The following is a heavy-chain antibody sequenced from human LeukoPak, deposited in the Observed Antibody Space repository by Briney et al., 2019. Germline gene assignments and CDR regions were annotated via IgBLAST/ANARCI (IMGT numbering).Heavy chain of an antibody. J-gene: IGHJ4*02. D-gene: IGHD3-22*01. CDR1: GYTFTGYY. V-gene: IGHV1-2*02. Sequence: ASVKVSCKASGYTFTGYYMHWVRQAPGQGLEWMGWINPNSGGTNYAQKFQGRVTMTRDTSISTAYMELSRLRSDDTAVYYCARMPQYDSSGYYYLTHFDYWGQGTLVTVSS. CDR3: ARMPQYDSSGYYYLTHFDY. CDR2: INPNSGGT.